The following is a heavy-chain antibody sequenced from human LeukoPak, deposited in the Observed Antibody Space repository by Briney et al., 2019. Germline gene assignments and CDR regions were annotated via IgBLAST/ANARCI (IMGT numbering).Heavy chain of an antibody. Sequence: GGSLRLSCAVSGFSINNYWMHWVRQAPGKGLEWVAVISYDGSNKYYADSVKGRFTISRDNSKNTLYLQMNSLRAEDTAVYYCAKDLIDYYDSSGPFDYWGQGTLVTVSS. D-gene: IGHD3-22*01. V-gene: IGHV3-30*18. CDR1: GFSINNYW. J-gene: IGHJ4*02. CDR3: AKDLIDYYDSSGPFDY. CDR2: ISYDGSNK.